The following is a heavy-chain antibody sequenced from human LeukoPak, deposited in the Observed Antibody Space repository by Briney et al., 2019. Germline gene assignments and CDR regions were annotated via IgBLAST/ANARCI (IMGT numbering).Heavy chain of an antibody. CDR3: ARDIAAAGHPIFDY. D-gene: IGHD6-13*01. V-gene: IGHV3-21*01. CDR1: GFIFTNYF. CDR2: ISSSSSYI. J-gene: IGHJ4*02. Sequence: AGGSLRLSCAASGFIFTNYFMSWVRQAPGKGLEWVSSISSSSSYIYYADSVKGRFTISRDNAKNSLYLQMNSLRAEDTAVYYCARDIAAAGHPIFDYWGQGTLVTVSS.